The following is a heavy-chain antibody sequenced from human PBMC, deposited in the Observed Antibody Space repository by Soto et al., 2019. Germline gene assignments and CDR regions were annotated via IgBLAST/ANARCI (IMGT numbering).Heavy chain of an antibody. CDR1: GYTFTSYG. D-gene: IGHD2-15*01. Sequence: QVQLVQSGAEVKKPGASVKVSCKPSGYTFTSYGVTWVRQAPGQGLEWVGWIKAYNGATNYAQKLQGRVTMTKDTSTLTAYMEHRSLTSDYTGVDFCAGNCSGGSCARGVPDFWGQGTLVTVAA. J-gene: IGHJ4*02. CDR3: AGNCSGGSCARGVPDF. CDR2: IKAYNGAT. V-gene: IGHV1-18*01.